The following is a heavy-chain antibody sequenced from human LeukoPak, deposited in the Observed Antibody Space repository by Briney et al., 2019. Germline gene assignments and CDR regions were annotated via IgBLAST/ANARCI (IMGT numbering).Heavy chain of an antibody. CDR1: GFTVSSNY. V-gene: IGHV3-53*01. J-gene: IGHJ1*01. Sequence: GGSLRLSCAASGFTVSSNYMSWVRQAPGKGLEWVSVIYSGGSTYYADSVKGRFTISRDNSKNTLYLQMNSLRAEDTAVYYCAKAAGHFGRYFQHWARAPWSPSPQ. D-gene: IGHD6-13*01. CDR2: IYSGGST. CDR3: AKAAGHFGRYFQH.